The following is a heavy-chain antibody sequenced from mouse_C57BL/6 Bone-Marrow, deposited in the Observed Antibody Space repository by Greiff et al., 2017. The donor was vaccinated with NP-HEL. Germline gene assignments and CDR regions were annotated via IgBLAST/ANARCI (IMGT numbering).Heavy chain of an antibody. CDR2: IRSKSNNYAT. D-gene: IGHD3-1*01. CDR1: GFSFNTYA. CDR3: VRPTRGPGAMDY. V-gene: IGHV10-1*01. Sequence: EVMLVESGGGLVQPKGSLKLSCAASGFSFNTYAMNWVRQAPGKGLEWVARIRSKSNNYATYYADSVKDRFTISRDDSESMLYLQMNNVKTEDTAMYYCVRPTRGPGAMDYWGQGTSVTVSS. J-gene: IGHJ4*01.